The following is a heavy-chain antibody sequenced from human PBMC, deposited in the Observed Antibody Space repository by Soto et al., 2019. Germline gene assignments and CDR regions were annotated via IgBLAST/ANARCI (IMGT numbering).Heavy chain of an antibody. J-gene: IGHJ4*02. Sequence: ASVKVSCKASGYTFTSYGISWLRQAPGQGLEWMGWISAYNGNTNYAQKLQGRVTMTTDTSTSTAYMELRSLRSDDTAVYYCARVLVRYSSGWYGYFDYWGQGTLVTVSS. V-gene: IGHV1-18*01. CDR1: GYTFTSYG. D-gene: IGHD6-19*01. CDR3: ARVLVRYSSGWYGYFDY. CDR2: ISAYNGNT.